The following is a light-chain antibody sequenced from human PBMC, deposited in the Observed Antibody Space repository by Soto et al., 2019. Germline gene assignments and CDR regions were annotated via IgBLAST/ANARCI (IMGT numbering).Light chain of an antibody. CDR2: DAS. Sequence: DIQMTQSPSTLSASVGDRVTITCRASQSISGWLAWYQQTPGKAPKLLIYDASSLESGVPSRFSGSGSGTEFTLTISSLQPDDFATYYCQQYNSYSPYTFGQGTKLEIK. CDR3: QQYNSYSPYT. V-gene: IGKV1-5*01. CDR1: QSISGW. J-gene: IGKJ2*01.